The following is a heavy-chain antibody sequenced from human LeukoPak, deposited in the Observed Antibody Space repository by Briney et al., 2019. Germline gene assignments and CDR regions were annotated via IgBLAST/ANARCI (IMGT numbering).Heavy chain of an antibody. V-gene: IGHV3-48*04. D-gene: IGHD3-22*01. CDR3: ARPDYYDSSGYYYFYFDC. J-gene: IGHJ4*02. CDR2: ISSSSSTI. Sequence: GGSLRLSCAASGFTFSSYSMNWVRQAPGKGLEWVSYISSSSSTIYYADSVKGRFTISRDNAKNSLYLQMNSLRAEDTAVYYCARPDYYDSSGYYYFYFDCWGQGTLVTVSS. CDR1: GFTFSSYS.